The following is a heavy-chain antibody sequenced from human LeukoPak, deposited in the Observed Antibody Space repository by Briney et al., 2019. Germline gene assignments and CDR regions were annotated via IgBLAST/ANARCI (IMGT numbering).Heavy chain of an antibody. V-gene: IGHV3-21*06. CDR2: ISSGSSYI. CDR1: GFTFSTYS. CDR3: ARGVGATFSDY. D-gene: IGHD1-26*01. J-gene: IGHJ4*02. Sequence: GGSLRLSCEVSGFTFSTYSMNWVRQAPGKGLEWVSSISSGSSYISYADSLKGRFTISRDNTKNSLYLQMNSLRAEDTAVYYCARGVGATFSDYWGQGTLVTVSS.